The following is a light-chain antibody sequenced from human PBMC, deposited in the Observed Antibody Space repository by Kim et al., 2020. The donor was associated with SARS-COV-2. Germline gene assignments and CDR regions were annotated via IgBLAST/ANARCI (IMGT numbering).Light chain of an antibody. CDR1: KGGDKY. Sequence: SVSTRQTASITCSRDKGGDKYACWYQQKPGQSPVLVIYQDSKRPSGIPERFSGSSSGNTATLTISGTQAMDEADYYCQAWDSSTVVFGGGTQLTVL. V-gene: IGLV3-1*01. CDR2: QDS. CDR3: QAWDSSTVV. J-gene: IGLJ2*01.